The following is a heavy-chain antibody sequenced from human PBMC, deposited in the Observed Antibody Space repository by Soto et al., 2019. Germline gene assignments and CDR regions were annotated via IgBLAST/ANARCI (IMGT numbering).Heavy chain of an antibody. V-gene: IGHV1-69*01. CDR1: GGTFSSYA. CDR3: AGVGGSPVY. D-gene: IGHD1-26*01. CDR2: IIPIFGTA. J-gene: IGHJ4*02. Sequence: QVQLVQSGAEVKKPGSSVKVSCKASGGTFSSYAISWVRQAPGQGLEWMGGIIPIFGTANYAQKFQGRVMIPAHESTSKAYRDLSSLRSGDTAVDYWAGVGGSPVYGGQGTLVTAAS.